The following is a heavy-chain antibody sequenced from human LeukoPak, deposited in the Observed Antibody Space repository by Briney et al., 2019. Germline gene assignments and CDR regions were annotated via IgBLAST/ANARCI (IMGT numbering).Heavy chain of an antibody. V-gene: IGHV4-59*08. Sequence: PSETLSLTCTVPGGSISSYYWSWIRQPPGKGLEWIGYIYYSGSTNYNPSLKSRVTISVDTSKNQFSLKLSSVTAADTAVYYCAGGPGLYYSDYWGQGTLVTVSS. D-gene: IGHD3-16*01. CDR2: IYYSGST. CDR1: GGSISSYY. J-gene: IGHJ4*02. CDR3: AGGPGLYYSDY.